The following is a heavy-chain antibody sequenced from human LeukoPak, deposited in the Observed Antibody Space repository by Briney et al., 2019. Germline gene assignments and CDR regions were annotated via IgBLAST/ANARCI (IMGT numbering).Heavy chain of an antibody. J-gene: IGHJ4*02. V-gene: IGHV7-4-1*02. CDR1: GYTFTSYA. CDR3: ARGGAGAPNPHDY. D-gene: IGHD1-26*01. Sequence: ASVKVSCKASGYTFTSYAMNWVRQAPGQGPEWMGWINTNTGNPTYAQGFTGRFVFSLDTSVSTAYLQISSLKTEDTAIYYCARGGAGAPNPHDYWGQGTLVTVSS. CDR2: INTNTGNP.